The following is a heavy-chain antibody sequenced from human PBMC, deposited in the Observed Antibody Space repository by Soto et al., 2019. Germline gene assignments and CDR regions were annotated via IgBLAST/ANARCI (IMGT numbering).Heavy chain of an antibody. CDR1: GFTFSSYA. CDR2: ISGSGGST. J-gene: IGHJ6*02. CDR3: AKDLREGPRSSYYYYGMDV. Sequence: AGGSLRLSCAASGFTFSSYAMSWVRQAPGKGLEWVSAISGSGGSTYYADSVKGRFTISRDNSKNTLYLQMNSLRAEDTAVYYCAKDLREGPRSSYYYYGMDVWGQGTTVTVSS. V-gene: IGHV3-23*01.